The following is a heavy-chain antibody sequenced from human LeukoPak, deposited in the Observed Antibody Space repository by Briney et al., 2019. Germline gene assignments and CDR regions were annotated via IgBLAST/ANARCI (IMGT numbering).Heavy chain of an antibody. V-gene: IGHV4-61*02. CDR3: ARANTMIDAFDI. Sequence: SQTLSLTCSVSGDSISSGSHYWSWIRQPAGKGLEWIGLIYATGSYSYNPALKSRVTISVDTSKNQFSLKLSSVTAADTAVYYCARANTMIDAFDIWGQGTMVTVSS. CDR1: GDSISSGSHY. D-gene: IGHD3-22*01. CDR2: IYATGSY. J-gene: IGHJ3*02.